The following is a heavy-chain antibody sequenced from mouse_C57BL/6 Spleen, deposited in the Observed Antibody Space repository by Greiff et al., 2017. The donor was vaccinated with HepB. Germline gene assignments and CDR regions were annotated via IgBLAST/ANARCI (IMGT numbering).Heavy chain of an antibody. V-gene: IGHV1-66*01. CDR2: IYPGSGNT. D-gene: IGHD2-2*01. CDR1: GYSFTSYY. J-gene: IGHJ2*01. CDR3: ARTPGYDEGFDY. Sequence: QVQLQQSGPELVKPGASVKISCKASGYSFTSYYIHWVKQRPGQGLEWIGWIYPGSGNTKYNEKFKGKATLTADTSSSTAYMPLSSLTSEDSAVYYCARTPGYDEGFDYWGQGTTRTVSS.